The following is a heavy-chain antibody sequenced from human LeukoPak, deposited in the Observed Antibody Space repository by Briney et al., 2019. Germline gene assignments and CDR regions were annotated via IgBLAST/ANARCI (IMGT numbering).Heavy chain of an antibody. CDR1: GFTLSDYH. J-gene: IGHJ5*02. CDR3: ARSGGLGTYHQLRYNWFDP. Sequence: GGSLRLSCAASGFTLSDYHMNWVRQAPGKGLEWLSSITTISHYIYYAGAVRGRFTISRDNAKNSLYLQMNSLRGEDTAVYYCARSGGLGTYHQLRYNWFDPWGQGTLVTVSS. V-gene: IGHV3-21*01. D-gene: IGHD2-15*01. CDR2: ITTISHYI.